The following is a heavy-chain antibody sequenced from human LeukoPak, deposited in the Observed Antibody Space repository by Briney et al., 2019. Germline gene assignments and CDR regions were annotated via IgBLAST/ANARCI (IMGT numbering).Heavy chain of an antibody. CDR2: ISSSSSYT. V-gene: IGHV3-11*06. CDR3: ARDRSNYYYYYGMDV. CDR1: GFTFSDYY. J-gene: IGHJ6*04. Sequence: PGGSLRLSCAASGFTFSDYYMSWIRQAPGKRLEWVSYISSSSSYTNYADSVKGRFTISRDNAKNSLYLQMNSLRAEDTAVYYCARDRSNYYYYYGMDVWGKGTTVTVSS.